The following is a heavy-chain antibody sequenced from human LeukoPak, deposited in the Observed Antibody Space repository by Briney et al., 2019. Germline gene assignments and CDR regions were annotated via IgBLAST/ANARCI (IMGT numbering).Heavy chain of an antibody. CDR3: ARDWSVPAATYYYYGMDV. D-gene: IGHD2-2*01. CDR2: IIPIFGTA. CDR1: GGTFSSYA. J-gene: IGHJ6*04. Sequence: SVKVSYKASGGTFSSYAISWVRQAPGQGLEWMGGIIPIFGTANYAQKFQGRVTITADKSTSTAYMELSSLRSEDTAVYYCARDWSVPAATYYYYGMDVWGKGTTVTVSS. V-gene: IGHV1-69*06.